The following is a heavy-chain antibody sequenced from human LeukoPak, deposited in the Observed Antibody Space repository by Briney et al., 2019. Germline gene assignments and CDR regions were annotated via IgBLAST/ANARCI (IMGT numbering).Heavy chain of an antibody. CDR2: IYYSGST. Sequence: PSETLSLTCTVSGGSISSYYWSWIRQPPGKGLEWIGYIYYSGSTNFNPSLKSRVTISVDTSKNQFSLKLSSVTAADTAVYYCAREGGSRSFGYWGQGTLVTVSS. CDR3: AREGGSRSFGY. CDR1: GGSISSYY. V-gene: IGHV4-59*12. D-gene: IGHD1-26*01. J-gene: IGHJ4*02.